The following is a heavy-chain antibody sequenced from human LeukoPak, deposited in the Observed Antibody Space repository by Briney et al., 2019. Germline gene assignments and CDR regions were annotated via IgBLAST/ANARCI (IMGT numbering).Heavy chain of an antibody. V-gene: IGHV3-43*01. CDR2: ISWDGGST. J-gene: IGHJ4*02. CDR3: AKSAYYDASGYYREYYFDY. CDR1: GFTFDDYT. D-gene: IGHD3-22*01. Sequence: PGGSLRLSCAASGFTFDDYTMHWVRQAPGKGLGWVSLISWDGGSTHYADSVKGRFTISRDKTKNTLYLQMNSLRAEDTAVYYCAKSAYYDASGYYREYYFDYWGQGTLVTVSS.